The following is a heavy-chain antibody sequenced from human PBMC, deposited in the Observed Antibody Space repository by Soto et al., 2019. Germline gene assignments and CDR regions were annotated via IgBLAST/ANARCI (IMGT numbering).Heavy chain of an antibody. CDR2: IYYGGSA. CDR1: GGSISTYY. V-gene: IGHV4-59*08. D-gene: IGHD2-8*01. Sequence: QVQLQQSGPGLVKPSETLSLTCTVSGGSISTYYWSWIRQPPGKGLEWIGYIYYGGSANYNPSLESRVTISLVRSKKQFSLRLNSVTAADTAVYYCSRGGHCTDGVCSALDYWGQGTVVTVSS. CDR3: SRGGHCTDGVCSALDY. J-gene: IGHJ4*02.